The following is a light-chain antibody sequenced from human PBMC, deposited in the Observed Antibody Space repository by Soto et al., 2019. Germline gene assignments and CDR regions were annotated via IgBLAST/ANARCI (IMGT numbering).Light chain of an antibody. CDR2: AAS. J-gene: IGKJ3*01. V-gene: IGKV1-27*01. Sequence: DIQMTQSPSSLSASVGDRVTITCRASQDISIYLAWYQQKPGKVPKLLIYAASTLQLGVPSRFSGSGSGTDFTLTISSLQAEDVATYYCQRYNTVPVTFGPGTKVDIK. CDR1: QDISIY. CDR3: QRYNTVPVT.